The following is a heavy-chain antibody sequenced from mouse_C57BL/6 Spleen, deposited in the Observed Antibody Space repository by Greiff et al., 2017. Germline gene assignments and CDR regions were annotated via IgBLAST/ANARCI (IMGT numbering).Heavy chain of an antibody. Sequence: QVQLQQSGPELVKPGASVKISCKASGYAFSSSWMNWVKQRPGKGLEWIGRIYPGDGDTNYNGKFKGKATLTADKSSSTAYMQLSSLTSEDSAVYFCARYRGITTVVATEYFDYWGQGTTLTVSS. V-gene: IGHV1-82*01. D-gene: IGHD1-1*01. CDR3: ARYRGITTVVATEYFDY. J-gene: IGHJ2*01. CDR1: GYAFSSSW. CDR2: IYPGDGDT.